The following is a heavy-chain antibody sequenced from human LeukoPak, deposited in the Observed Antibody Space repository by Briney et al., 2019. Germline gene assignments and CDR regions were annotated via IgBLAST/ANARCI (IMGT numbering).Heavy chain of an antibody. V-gene: IGHV4-4*07. D-gene: IGHD6-19*01. J-gene: IGHJ4*02. CDR3: ARDRSSGWYGGYYFDY. CDR1: GGSISSYY. CDR2: IYTSGST. Sequence: PSEALSLTCTVSGGSISSYYWSWIRQPAGKGLEWIGRIYTSGSTNYNPSLKSRVTMSIDTSKNQFSLKLSSVTAADTAVYYRARDRSSGWYGGYYFDYWGQGTLVTVSS.